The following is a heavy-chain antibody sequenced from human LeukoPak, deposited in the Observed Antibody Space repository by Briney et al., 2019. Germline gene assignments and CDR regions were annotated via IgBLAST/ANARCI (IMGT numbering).Heavy chain of an antibody. D-gene: IGHD3-22*01. J-gene: IGHJ4*02. CDR1: GYTLTELS. CDR3: ARVTYDSSGYYYYSARRDYFDY. V-gene: IGHV1-24*01. CDR2: FDPEDGET. Sequence: ASVKVSCKVSGYTLTELSMHWVRQAPGKGLEWMGGFDPEDGETIYAQKFQGRVTMTEDTSTDTAYMELSSLRSEDTAVYYCARVTYDSSGYYYYSARRDYFDYWGQGTLVTVSS.